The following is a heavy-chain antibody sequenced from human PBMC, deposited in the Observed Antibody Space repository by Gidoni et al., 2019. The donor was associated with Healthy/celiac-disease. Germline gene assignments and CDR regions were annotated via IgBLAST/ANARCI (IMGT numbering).Heavy chain of an antibody. V-gene: IGHV4-4*02. CDR3: ARTEELLPRGGFDY. CDR1: GGSIRSSHW. D-gene: IGHD1-26*01. J-gene: IGHJ4*02. Sequence: QVQLQESGPGLVKPSGPLSLTCAVSGGSIRSSHWWSWVRQPPGKGLEWIGEIYHSGSTNYNPSLKSRVTISVDKSKNQFSLKLSSVTAADTAVYYCARTEELLPRGGFDYWGQGTLVTVSS. CDR2: IYHSGST.